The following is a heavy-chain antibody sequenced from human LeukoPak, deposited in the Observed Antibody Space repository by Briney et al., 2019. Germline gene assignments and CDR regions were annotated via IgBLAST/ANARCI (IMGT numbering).Heavy chain of an antibody. CDR3: ARFTSALGGLIPFYYYYYYMDV. V-gene: IGHV3-21*04. Sequence: PGGSLRLSCAASGFTFSSYSMNWVRQAPGKGLEWVSSISSSSSYIYYADSVKGRFTISRDNAKNSLYLQMNSLRAEDTALYYCARFTSALGGLIPFYYYYYYMDVWGKGTTVTVSS. CDR2: ISSSSSYI. D-gene: IGHD4-23*01. J-gene: IGHJ6*03. CDR1: GFTFSSYS.